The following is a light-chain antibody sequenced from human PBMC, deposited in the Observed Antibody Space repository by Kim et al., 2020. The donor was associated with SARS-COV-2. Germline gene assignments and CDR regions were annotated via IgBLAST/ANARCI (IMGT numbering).Light chain of an antibody. CDR1: QSINHW. CDR3: QQYYTYPCT. Sequence: GDRVSITCRASQSINHWLAWYQQKPGDAPKLLISAASNLESGVPSRFSGIASGTEFTLTVRSLQPDDFATYYCQQYYTYPCTFGQGTKV. V-gene: IGKV1-5*01. J-gene: IGKJ1*01. CDR2: AAS.